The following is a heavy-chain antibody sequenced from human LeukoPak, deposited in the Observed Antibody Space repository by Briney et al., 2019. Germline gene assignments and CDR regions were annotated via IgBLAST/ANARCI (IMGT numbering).Heavy chain of an antibody. CDR2: IKQDGSEK. D-gene: IGHD3-22*01. J-gene: IGHJ4*02. V-gene: IGHV3-7*01. Sequence: PGGSLRLSCAASGFTFSTYAMSWVRQAPGKGLEWVANIKQDGSEKYYVDSVKGRFTISRDNAKNSLYLQMNSLRAEDMAVYYCASSITMIVESITFDYWGQGTLVTVSS. CDR3: ASSITMIVESITFDY. CDR1: GFTFSTYA.